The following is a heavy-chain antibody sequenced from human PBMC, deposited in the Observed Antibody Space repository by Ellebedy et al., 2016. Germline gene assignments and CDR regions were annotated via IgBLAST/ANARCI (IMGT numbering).Heavy chain of an antibody. V-gene: IGHV1-18*01. D-gene: IGHD4-23*01. J-gene: IGHJ5*02. CDR2: SNNR. CDR1: GYTFINYG. Sequence: ASVKVSXKTSGYTFINYGISWVRQAPGQGLEWMGGSNNRHHAQKFQGRVTMTTDTSTRTAYMELRSLRFDDTAVYYCARDTRDGVGTSEAFYDPWGQGTLVTVSS. CDR3: ARDTRDGVGTSEAFYDP.